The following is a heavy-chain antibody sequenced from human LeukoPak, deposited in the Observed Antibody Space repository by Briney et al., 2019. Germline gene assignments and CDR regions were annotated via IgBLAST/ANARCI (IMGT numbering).Heavy chain of an antibody. V-gene: IGHV3-23*01. D-gene: IGHD3-22*01. CDR1: GFTLKNYA. Sequence: PGGSLRLSCVVSGFTLKNYAMSWVRQAPGKGLEGVSAISCSGGSTYYADSVKGRFTISRDNSKNALYLQMNSLRAEDMAVYYCAKEGGLRITMIVVVENAFDIWGQGTMVTVSS. CDR2: ISCSGGST. J-gene: IGHJ3*02. CDR3: AKEGGLRITMIVVVENAFDI.